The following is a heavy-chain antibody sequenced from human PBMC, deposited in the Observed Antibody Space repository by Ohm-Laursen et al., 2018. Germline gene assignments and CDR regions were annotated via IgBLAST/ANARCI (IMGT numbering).Heavy chain of an antibody. D-gene: IGHD1-1*01. Sequence: ASVKVSCKASGYTFTGYYMHWVRQAPGQGLEWMGWINPNSGGTNYAQKFQGRVTMTRDTSISTAYMELSRLRSDDTAVYYCARGNQLEPYWYFDLWGRGTLVTVSS. CDR2: INPNSGGT. CDR3: ARGNQLEPYWYFDL. V-gene: IGHV1-2*02. J-gene: IGHJ2*01. CDR1: GYTFTGYY.